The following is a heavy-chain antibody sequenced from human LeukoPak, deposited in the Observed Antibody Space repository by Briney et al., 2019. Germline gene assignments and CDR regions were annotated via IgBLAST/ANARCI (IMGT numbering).Heavy chain of an antibody. CDR2: ISSSSSYI. V-gene: IGHV3-21*01. CDR1: GFTFSSYS. CDR3: ARDFRTYSSGWYL. J-gene: IGHJ4*02. Sequence: GGPLRLSCAASGFTFSSYSMNWVRQAPGKGLEWVSSISSSSSYIYYADSVKGRFTISRDNAKNSLYLQMSSLRGEDTAVYYCARDFRTYSSGWYLWGQGTLVTVSS. D-gene: IGHD6-19*01.